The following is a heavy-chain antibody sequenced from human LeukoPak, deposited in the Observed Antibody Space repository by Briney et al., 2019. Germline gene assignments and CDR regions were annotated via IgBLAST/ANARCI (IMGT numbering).Heavy chain of an antibody. D-gene: IGHD5-18*01. V-gene: IGHV4-39*02. Sequence: SETLSLTCTVSGGSISSSSYYWGWIRQPPGKGLEWIGSIYYSGSTYYNPSLKSRVTISVDTSKNQFSLKLSSVTAADTAVYYWAREVTAMVTFKLFDPWGQGTLVTVSS. J-gene: IGHJ5*02. CDR1: GGSISSSSYY. CDR2: IYYSGST. CDR3: AREVTAMVTFKLFDP.